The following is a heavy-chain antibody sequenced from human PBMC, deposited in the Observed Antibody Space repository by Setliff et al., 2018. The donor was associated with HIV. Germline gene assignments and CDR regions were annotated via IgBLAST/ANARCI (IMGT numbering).Heavy chain of an antibody. D-gene: IGHD1-26*01. V-gene: IGHV3-21*01. CDR3: ARDRGGSYTPLDY. Sequence: PGGSLRLSCAASGFTFSSYSMNWVRQAPGKGLEWVSYMSTSSSYIYYADSVKGRFTISRDNAKNSLYLQMNSLRAEDTAVYYCARDRGGSYTPLDYWGQGTLVTVSS. CDR1: GFTFSSYS. J-gene: IGHJ4*02. CDR2: MSTSSSYI.